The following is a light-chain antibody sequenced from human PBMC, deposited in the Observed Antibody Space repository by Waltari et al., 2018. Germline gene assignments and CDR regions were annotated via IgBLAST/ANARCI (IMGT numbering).Light chain of an antibody. Sequence: SYELTQPPSVSVSPGQTARITCSGDALPKKYGYWYQRKSAQAPVLVIYEDSKRPSGIPEGFSGSSAGTMATLTISGAQVEDEADYDCYSTDSSGNHSVFGGGTKLTVL. V-gene: IGLV3-10*01. J-gene: IGLJ2*01. CDR2: EDS. CDR3: YSTDSSGNHSV. CDR1: ALPKKY.